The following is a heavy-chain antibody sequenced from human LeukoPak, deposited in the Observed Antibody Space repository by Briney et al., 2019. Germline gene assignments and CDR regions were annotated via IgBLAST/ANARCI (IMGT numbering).Heavy chain of an antibody. CDR3: ARVRDYGDYGEGY. CDR2: ISAYNGNT. Sequence: GASVKVSCKASGYTFTSYGISWVRQAPGQGLEWMGWISAYNGNTNYAHKLQGRVTMTTDTSTSTAYMELRSLRSDDAAVYDCARVRDYGDYGEGYWGQGTLVTVSS. D-gene: IGHD4-17*01. V-gene: IGHV1-18*01. J-gene: IGHJ4*02. CDR1: GYTFTSYG.